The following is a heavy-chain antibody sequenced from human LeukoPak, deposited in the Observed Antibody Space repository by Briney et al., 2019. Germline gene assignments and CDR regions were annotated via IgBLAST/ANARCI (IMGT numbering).Heavy chain of an antibody. CDR3: AKDGSGSDYYYYYYMDV. CDR2: IKQDGSEK. J-gene: IGHJ6*03. CDR1: GFTFSSYW. Sequence: GGSLRLSCADSGFTFSSYWMSWVRQAPGKGLEWVANIKQDGSEKYYVDSVKGRFTISRDNSKNTLYLQMNSLRAEDTAVYYCAKDGSGSDYYYYYYMDVWGKGTTVTISS. D-gene: IGHD3-10*01. V-gene: IGHV3-7*01.